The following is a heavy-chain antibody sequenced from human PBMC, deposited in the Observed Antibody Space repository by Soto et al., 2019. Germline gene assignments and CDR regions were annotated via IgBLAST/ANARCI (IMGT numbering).Heavy chain of an antibody. J-gene: IGHJ4*02. Sequence: TLSLTCTVSGGSISSGGYYWSWIRQHPGKGLEWIGYIYYSGSTYYNPSLKSRVTISVDTSKNQFSLKLSSVTAADTAVYYCARSRSFGGVIAIDYWGQGTLVTVSS. D-gene: IGHD3-16*02. CDR1: GGSISSGGYY. CDR2: IYYSGST. V-gene: IGHV4-31*03. CDR3: ARSRSFGGVIAIDY.